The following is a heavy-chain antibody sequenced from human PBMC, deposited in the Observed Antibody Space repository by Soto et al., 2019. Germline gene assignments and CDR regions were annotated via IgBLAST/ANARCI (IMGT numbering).Heavy chain of an antibody. J-gene: IGHJ2*01. CDR3: AKGRPPFDL. CDR1: QFTFSYYA. CDR2: ISGAGGST. Sequence: EVQLLESGGGLVQPGGSLRLSCAASQFTFSYYAMGWVRQAPGKGLEWGSLISGAGGSTNYADSVKGRFAISRDNSENTLYLQINSLSAEDTAVYYCAKGRPPFDLWGRGTLVIVSS. V-gene: IGHV3-23*01. D-gene: IGHD6-6*01.